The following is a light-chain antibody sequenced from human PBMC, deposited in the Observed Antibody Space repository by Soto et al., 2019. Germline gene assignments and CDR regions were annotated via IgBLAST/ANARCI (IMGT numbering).Light chain of an antibody. CDR1: SSDVGGYNY. Sequence: QSALTQPPSASGSPGQSVTISCTGTSSDVGGYNYVCWHQQHPGKAPKLMISEVSKRPSGVPDRFSGSKSGNTASLTVSGLQAEDEADYYCSSYAGSNNPWVFGGGTKLTVL. CDR2: EVS. CDR3: SSYAGSNNPWV. V-gene: IGLV2-8*01. J-gene: IGLJ3*02.